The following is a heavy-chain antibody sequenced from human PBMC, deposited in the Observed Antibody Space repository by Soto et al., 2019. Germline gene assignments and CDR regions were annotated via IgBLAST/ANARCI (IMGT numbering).Heavy chain of an antibody. D-gene: IGHD2-15*01. CDR1: GYTFTSYA. J-gene: IGHJ4*02. CDR3: ARGQVGMGVVVAATPLDY. CDR2: INAGNGNT. V-gene: IGHV1-3*01. Sequence: QVQLVQSGAEVKKPGASVKVSCKASGYTFTSYAMHWVRQAPGQRLEWMGWINAGNGNTKYSQKFQGRVTITRDTSASTGYMELSSLRSEDTAVYYCARGQVGMGVVVAATPLDYWGQGTLVTVSS.